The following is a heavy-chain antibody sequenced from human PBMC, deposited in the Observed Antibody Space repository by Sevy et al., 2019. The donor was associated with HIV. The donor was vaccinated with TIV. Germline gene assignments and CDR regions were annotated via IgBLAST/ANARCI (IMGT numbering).Heavy chain of an antibody. V-gene: IGHV3-74*01. CDR2: INSDGSST. D-gene: IGHD3-10*01. Sequence: GGSLRLSCAASGFTFSSYWMHWVRQAPGKGLVWVSRINSDGSSTSYADSVKGRFTISRDNAKNTLYLQMNSLRAEDTAVYYCARDIRISDIMVRGVIGYWGQGTLVTVSS. CDR1: GFTFSSYW. CDR3: ARDIRISDIMVRGVIGY. J-gene: IGHJ4*02.